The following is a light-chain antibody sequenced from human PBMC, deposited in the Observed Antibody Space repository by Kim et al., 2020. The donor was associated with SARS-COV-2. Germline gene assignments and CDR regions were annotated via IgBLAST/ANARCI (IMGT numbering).Light chain of an antibody. Sequence: EIVLTQSPGTLSLSPGERATLSCRASQSVTNSYLAWYQQKSGQAPRLLIYGASSRATGIPDRFSGSGSGTDFTLTISRLEPEDSTVYYCQQYGSAPLTFGQGTRLDIK. CDR3: QQYGSAPLT. J-gene: IGKJ5*01. V-gene: IGKV3-20*01. CDR2: GAS. CDR1: QSVTNSY.